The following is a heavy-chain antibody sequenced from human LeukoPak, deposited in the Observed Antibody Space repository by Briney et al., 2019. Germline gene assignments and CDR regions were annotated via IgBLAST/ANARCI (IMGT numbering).Heavy chain of an antibody. D-gene: IGHD2/OR15-2a*01. J-gene: IGHJ4*02. Sequence: GGSLRLSCAASGFTFSSYAMHWVRQAPGKGLEWVAVISYDGSNKYYADSVKGRFTISRDNSKNTLYLQMNSLRAEDTAVYYCARDAPLTIVAVLDYWGQGTLVTVSS. CDR3: ARDAPLTIVAVLDY. V-gene: IGHV3-30-3*01. CDR1: GFTFSSYA. CDR2: ISYDGSNK.